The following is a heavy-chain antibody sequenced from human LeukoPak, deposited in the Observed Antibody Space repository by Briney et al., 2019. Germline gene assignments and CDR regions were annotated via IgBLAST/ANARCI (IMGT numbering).Heavy chain of an antibody. CDR3: AKDRWSSSGGGFDY. CDR1: GFTFSSYA. CDR2: FSGGGGIT. J-gene: IGHJ4*02. Sequence: GGSLRLSCAASGFTFSSYAMSWVRQAPGKGLEWVSTFSGGGGITYNPDSVKGRFTISRDNSKNTLYLQMNSLRVEDTAVYYCAKDRWSSSGGGFDYWGQGTLVTVSS. D-gene: IGHD6-19*01. V-gene: IGHV3-23*01.